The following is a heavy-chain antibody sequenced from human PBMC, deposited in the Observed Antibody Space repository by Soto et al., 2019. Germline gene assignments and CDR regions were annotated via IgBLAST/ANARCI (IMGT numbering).Heavy chain of an antibody. Sequence: GGSLRLSCAASGFTFSSYWMHWVRQAPGKGLMWVSRIYGDESTTTYAGSVRGRFTITRDNAKNTLYLQMNSLGAEDTGVYYCGRAQLGMLIDYWGQGTLVTVSS. D-gene: IGHD2-2*01. CDR1: GFTFSSYW. CDR3: GRAQLGMLIDY. J-gene: IGHJ4*02. CDR2: IYGDESTT. V-gene: IGHV3-74*01.